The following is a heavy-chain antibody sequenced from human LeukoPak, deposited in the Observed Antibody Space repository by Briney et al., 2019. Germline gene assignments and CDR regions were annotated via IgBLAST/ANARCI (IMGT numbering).Heavy chain of an antibody. CDR1: GGSINGYY. J-gene: IGHJ5*02. CDR3: ARGLMVRGVIITRWFDP. CDR2: IYYTGST. D-gene: IGHD3-10*01. V-gene: IGHV4-59*01. Sequence: PSETLSLTCTVSGGSINGYYWSWIRQSPGKGLESLGYIYYTGSTNYNPSLKSRVTMSVDTSRNQFFLRLSSVTAADTAVYYCARGLMVRGVIITRWFDPWGQGTLVTVSS.